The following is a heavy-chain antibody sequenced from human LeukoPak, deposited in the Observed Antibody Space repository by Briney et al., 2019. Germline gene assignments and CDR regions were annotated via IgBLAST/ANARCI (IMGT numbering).Heavy chain of an antibody. J-gene: IGHJ5*02. CDR2: IYTSGST. D-gene: IGHD6-13*01. CDR3: ARLLIAAAGTGWFDP. Sequence: SETLSLTCTVSGGSISRGSYYWSWIRQPAGKGLEWIGRIYTSGSTSYNPSLKSRVTISVDTSKNQFSLKLSSVTAADTAVYYCARLLIAAAGTGWFDPWGQGTLVTVSS. V-gene: IGHV4-61*02. CDR1: GGSISRGSYY.